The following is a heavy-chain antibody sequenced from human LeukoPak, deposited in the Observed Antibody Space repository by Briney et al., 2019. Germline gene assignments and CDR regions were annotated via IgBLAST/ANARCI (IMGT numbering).Heavy chain of an antibody. D-gene: IGHD6-25*01. J-gene: IGHJ4*02. V-gene: IGHV5-51*01. CDR1: GYRFTSYW. Sequence: GEPLKISCKGSGYRFTSYWIGWVRQIHGKGLEWMAIIYPADSDIRYSPSFQGQVTISADKSISTAYLQWSSLKASDTAMYYCARSLTAAAGDYWGQGTLVTVSS. CDR3: ARSLTAAAGDY. CDR2: IYPADSDI.